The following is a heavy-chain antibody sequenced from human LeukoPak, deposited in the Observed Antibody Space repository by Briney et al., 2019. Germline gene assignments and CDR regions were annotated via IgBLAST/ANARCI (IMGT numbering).Heavy chain of an antibody. Sequence: SETLSLTCTVSGGSISSGDYYWSWIRQPPGKGLEWIGYIYYSGSTYYNPSLKSRVTISVDTSKNQFSLKLSSVTAADTAVYYCARERVVVLGGIDYWGQGTLVTVSS. J-gene: IGHJ4*02. CDR2: IYYSGST. CDR1: GGSISSGDYY. D-gene: IGHD3-22*01. V-gene: IGHV4-30-4*01. CDR3: ARERVVVLGGIDY.